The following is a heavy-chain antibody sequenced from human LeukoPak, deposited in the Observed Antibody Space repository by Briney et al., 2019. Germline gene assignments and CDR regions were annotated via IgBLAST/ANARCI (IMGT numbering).Heavy chain of an antibody. CDR3: ARDPSHDSSSWCPTAGAFDY. D-gene: IGHD6-13*01. Sequence: PSETLSLTCAVYGGSFSGYYWSWIRQPPGKGLEWIGEINHSGSTNYNPSLKSRVTISVDTSKNQFSLKLSSVTAADTAVYYCARDPSHDSSSWCPTAGAFDYWGQGTLVTVSS. CDR2: INHSGST. V-gene: IGHV4-34*01. J-gene: IGHJ4*02. CDR1: GGSFSGYY.